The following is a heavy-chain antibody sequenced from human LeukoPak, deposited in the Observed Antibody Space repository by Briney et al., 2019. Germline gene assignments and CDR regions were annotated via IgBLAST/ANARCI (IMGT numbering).Heavy chain of an antibody. CDR1: GFTFSSYT. J-gene: IGHJ4*02. CDR2: ISSISNFI. V-gene: IGHV3-21*01. CDR3: ATDRAGAVAATRFDY. D-gene: IGHD6-19*01. Sequence: PGGSLRLSCAASGFTFSSYTMNWVRQAPGKGLEWVSSISSISNFIYYADSVKGRFTIFRDNAKSSLYLQMNSLRAEDTAVYYCATDRAGAVAATRFDYWGQGTLVTVSS.